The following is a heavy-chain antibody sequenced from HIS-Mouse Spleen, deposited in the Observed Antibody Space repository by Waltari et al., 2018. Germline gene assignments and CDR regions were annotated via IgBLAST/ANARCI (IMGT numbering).Heavy chain of an antibody. CDR3: ARALGYYFDY. CDR1: GYTFTGYY. J-gene: IGHJ4*02. CDR2: INPNSGGT. D-gene: IGHD7-27*01. V-gene: IGHV1-2*02. Sequence: QVQLVQSGAEVKKPGASVKVSCKASGYTFTGYYMHWVRQAPGQGLEWMGWINPNSGGTNYAKKFQGRVTMTRDTSISTAYMGLGRLRSDDTAVYYCARALGYYFDYWGQGTLVTVSS.